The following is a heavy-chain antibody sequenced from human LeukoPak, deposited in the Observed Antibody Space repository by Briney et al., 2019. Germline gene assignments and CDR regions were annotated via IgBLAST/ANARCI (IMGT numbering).Heavy chain of an antibody. D-gene: IGHD1-26*01. J-gene: IGHJ4*02. V-gene: IGHV4-39*07. CDR1: GGSISSSSYY. Sequence: SETLSLTCTVSGGSISSSSYYWGWIRQPPGKGLEWIGSIYYSGSTNYNPSLKSRVTISVDTSKNQFSLKLSSVTAADTAVYYCARFIVGATRHFDYWGQGTLVTVSS. CDR3: ARFIVGATRHFDY. CDR2: IYYSGST.